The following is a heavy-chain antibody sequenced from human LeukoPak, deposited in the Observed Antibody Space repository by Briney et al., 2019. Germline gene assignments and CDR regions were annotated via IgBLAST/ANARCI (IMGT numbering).Heavy chain of an antibody. CDR3: ARDLIVGAIGFAY. Sequence: GGSLRLSCAASGFTFSSYSMNWVRQAPGKGLEWVSSISSSSSYIYYADSVKGRFTISRDNAKNSMYLQMNSLRAEDTAVYYCARDLIVGAIGFAYWGQGTLVTVSS. V-gene: IGHV3-21*01. CDR1: GFTFSSYS. J-gene: IGHJ4*02. D-gene: IGHD1-26*01. CDR2: ISSSSSYI.